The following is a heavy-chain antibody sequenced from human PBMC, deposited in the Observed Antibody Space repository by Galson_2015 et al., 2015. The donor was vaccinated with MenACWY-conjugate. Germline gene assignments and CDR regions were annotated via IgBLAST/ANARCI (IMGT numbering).Heavy chain of an antibody. D-gene: IGHD6-6*01. CDR2: IFYGGST. CDR3: ARQESSSNFDY. Sequence: ETLSLTCTVSGGPVSSRSHYWGWIRQPPGKGLEWIGSIFYGGSTDYNPSLKSRLTISVDTSKNQFSLKVNSVTAADTAVYYCARQESSSNFDYWGQGTLVTVSS. V-gene: IGHV4-39*01. CDR1: GGPVSSRSHY. J-gene: IGHJ4*02.